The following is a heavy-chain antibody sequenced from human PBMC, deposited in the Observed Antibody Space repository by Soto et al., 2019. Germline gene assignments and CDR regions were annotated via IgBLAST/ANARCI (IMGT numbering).Heavy chain of an antibody. CDR2: INHSGST. J-gene: IGHJ6*02. V-gene: IGHV4-34*01. CDR3: ARRISAAGSFNHYRMAF. CDR1: GGSFSGYY. D-gene: IGHD6-13*01. Sequence: PSETLSLTCAVYGGSFSGYYWSWIRQPPGKGLEWIGEINHSGSTNYNPSLKSRVTISVDTSKNQFSLKLSSVTAADTAVYYCARRISAAGSFNHYRMAFWGQGTTVPVSS.